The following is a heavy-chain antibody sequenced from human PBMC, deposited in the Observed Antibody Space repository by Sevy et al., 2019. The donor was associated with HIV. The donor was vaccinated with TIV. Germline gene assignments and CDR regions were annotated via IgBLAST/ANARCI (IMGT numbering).Heavy chain of an antibody. J-gene: IGHJ4*02. CDR2: ISGTGGST. CDR1: GFTFSSYG. CDR3: AKDGGRNWDQFFFDS. Sequence: GGSLRLSCEAYGFTFSSYGMSWVRQAPGKGLEWVSYISGTGGSTDYADSVKGRFTISRDNSRNTLYIHMISLRAEDTAVYFCAKDGGRNWDQFFFDSWGQGTLVTVSS. V-gene: IGHV3-23*01. D-gene: IGHD7-27*01.